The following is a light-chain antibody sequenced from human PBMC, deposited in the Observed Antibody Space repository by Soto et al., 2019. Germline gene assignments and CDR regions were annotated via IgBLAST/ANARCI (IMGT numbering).Light chain of an antibody. V-gene: IGKV1-33*01. Sequence: DIQMTQSPSSLSASVGDRVTITCQASQDIYNYLNWYQQKPGKAPELLIYDASNLKPGVSSRFSGSGSGTDFTFAISSLQPEDIATYYCQQSHNLPLTFGGGTKVQI. CDR1: QDIYNY. CDR2: DAS. CDR3: QQSHNLPLT. J-gene: IGKJ4*01.